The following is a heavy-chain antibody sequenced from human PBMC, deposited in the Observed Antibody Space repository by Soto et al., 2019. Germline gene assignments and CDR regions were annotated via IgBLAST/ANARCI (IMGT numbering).Heavy chain of an antibody. CDR1: GFTFSSYG. Sequence: VQLVESGGGVVQPGRSLRLSCAASGFTFSSYGMHWVRQAPGKGLEWVAVIWYDGSNKYYADSVKGRFTISRDNSKNTLYLQMNSLRAEDTAVYYCARQSVWDRVYFDYWGQGTLVTVSS. CDR3: ARQSVWDRVYFDY. V-gene: IGHV3-33*01. CDR2: IWYDGSNK. J-gene: IGHJ4*02. D-gene: IGHD1-26*01.